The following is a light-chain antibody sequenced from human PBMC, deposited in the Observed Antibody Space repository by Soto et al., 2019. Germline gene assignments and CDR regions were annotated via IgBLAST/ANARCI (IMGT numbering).Light chain of an antibody. CDR3: QQSYSTPPIT. Sequence: DTQMTQSQSSLCASVGDRVTITCQASQDSSNYLNWYQQKPGKAPKLLIYAASSLQSGVPSRFSGSGSGTDFTLTISSLQPEDFATYYCQQSYSTPPITFGQGTRLEIK. V-gene: IGKV1-39*01. J-gene: IGKJ5*01. CDR2: AAS. CDR1: QDSSNY.